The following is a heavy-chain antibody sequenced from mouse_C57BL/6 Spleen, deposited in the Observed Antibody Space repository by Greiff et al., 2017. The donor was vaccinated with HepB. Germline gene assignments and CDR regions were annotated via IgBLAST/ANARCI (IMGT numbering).Heavy chain of an antibody. D-gene: IGHD2-2*01. CDR3: ARRRDYGYDGGYFDV. J-gene: IGHJ1*03. CDR2: IYPRSGNT. CDR1: GYTFTSYG. V-gene: IGHV1-81*01. Sequence: VKLLESGAELARPGASVKLSCKASGYTFTSYGISWVKQRTGQGLEWIGEIYPRSGNTYYNEKFKGKATLTADKSSSTAYMELRSLTSEDSAVYFCARRRDYGYDGGYFDVWGTGTTVTVSS.